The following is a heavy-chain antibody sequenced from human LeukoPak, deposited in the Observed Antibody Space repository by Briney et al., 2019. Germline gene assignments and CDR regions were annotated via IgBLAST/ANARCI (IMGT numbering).Heavy chain of an antibody. D-gene: IGHD1-26*01. Sequence: ASVKVSCKTSGYTFADYFIHWVRQAPGQGLEWMGRINANSGGTEYQQKFQGRVTMTRDTSISTAYVEVNWLISDDTAIYYCARDVSSTPNWEFVYWGQGTLVTVSS. CDR2: INANSGGT. CDR3: ARDVSSTPNWEFVY. V-gene: IGHV1-2*06. J-gene: IGHJ4*02. CDR1: GYTFADYF.